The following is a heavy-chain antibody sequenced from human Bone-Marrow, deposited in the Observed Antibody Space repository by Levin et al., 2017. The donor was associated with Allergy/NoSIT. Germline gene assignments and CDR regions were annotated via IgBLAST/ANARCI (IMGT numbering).Heavy chain of an antibody. J-gene: IGHJ4*02. CDR2: IGGSGGSGNT. Sequence: PGGSLRLSCEASGFTFSSYATSTYAMSWVRRAPGKGLEWVAGIGGSGGSGNTYYADSVKGRFTISRDIPKNTLYLQMNSLRVEDTAVYYCVRDPIVVGATQVLDSWGPGTQVTVSS. V-gene: IGHV3-23*01. CDR3: VRDPIVVGATQVLDS. CDR1: GFTFSSYA. D-gene: IGHD1-26*01.